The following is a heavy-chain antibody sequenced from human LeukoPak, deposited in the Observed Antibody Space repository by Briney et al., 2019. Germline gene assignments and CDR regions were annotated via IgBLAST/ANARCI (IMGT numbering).Heavy chain of an antibody. Sequence: ASVKVSCKASGFTFTSSAVQWVRQARGQRLEWIGWIVVCSGNTNYTQKFQERVTITRDMSTSTAYMELSSLRSEDTAVYYCAAGAGYCSGGSCYLDYYYYGMDVWGKGTTVTVSS. CDR3: AAGAGYCSGGSCYLDYYYYGMDV. CDR2: IVVCSGNT. CDR1: GFTFTSSA. D-gene: IGHD2-15*01. V-gene: IGHV1-58*01. J-gene: IGHJ6*04.